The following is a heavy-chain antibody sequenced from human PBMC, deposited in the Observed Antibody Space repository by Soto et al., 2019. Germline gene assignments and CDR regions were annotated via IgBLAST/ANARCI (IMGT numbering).Heavy chain of an antibody. D-gene: IGHD3-3*01. CDR3: ARDEGILEWSRTYGMDV. CDR1: GYTFTSYY. J-gene: IGHJ6*02. V-gene: IGHV1-46*01. CDR2: INPSGGST. Sequence: ASVKVSCKASGYTFTSYYMHWVRQAPGQGLEWMGIINPSGGSTSYAQKFQGRVTMTRDTSTSTVYMELSSLRSEDTAVYYCARDEGILEWSRTYGMDVWGQGTTVTVSS.